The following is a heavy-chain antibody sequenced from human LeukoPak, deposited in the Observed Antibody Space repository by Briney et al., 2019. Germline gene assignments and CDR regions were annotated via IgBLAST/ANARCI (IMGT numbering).Heavy chain of an antibody. CDR2: ISSSSYI. D-gene: IGHD2-2*01. Sequence: GGSLRLSCAASGFTFSSYSMNWVRQAPGKGLEWVSSISSSSYIYYADSVKGRFTISRDNAKNSLYLQMNSLRAEDTAVYYCARERTSSTPYYYYGMDVWGQGTTVTVSS. V-gene: IGHV3-21*01. J-gene: IGHJ6*02. CDR1: GFTFSSYS. CDR3: ARERTSSTPYYYYGMDV.